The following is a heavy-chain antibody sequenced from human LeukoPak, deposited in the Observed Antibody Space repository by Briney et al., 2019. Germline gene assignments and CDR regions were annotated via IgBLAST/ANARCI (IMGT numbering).Heavy chain of an antibody. D-gene: IGHD5-12*01. CDR1: GGSINNHY. V-gene: IGHV4-59*08. J-gene: IGHJ4*02. CDR3: ARGRVYSGYVLYDS. Sequence: SDTLSLTCIVPGGSINNHYWTCIRQTPGKGLELIGDIHYTGTTKYNPSLKSRVTISIDTSKNQFSLELSSVTATDTAVYYCARGRVYSGYVLYDSWGQGTLVTVSS. CDR2: IHYTGTT.